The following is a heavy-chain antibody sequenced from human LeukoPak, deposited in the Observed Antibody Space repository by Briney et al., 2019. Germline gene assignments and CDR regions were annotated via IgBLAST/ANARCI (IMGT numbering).Heavy chain of an antibody. D-gene: IGHD3-3*01. CDR3: ARQAPRITIFGVGEDWFDP. J-gene: IGHJ5*02. V-gene: IGHV4-39*01. CDR1: GGSISSSSYY. Sequence: PSETLSLTCTVSGGSISSSSYYWGWIRQPPGKGLEWIGSIYYSGSTYYNPSLKSRVTISVDTSKNQFSLKLSSVTAADTAVYYCARQAPRITIFGVGEDWFDPWGQGTLVTVSS. CDR2: IYYSGST.